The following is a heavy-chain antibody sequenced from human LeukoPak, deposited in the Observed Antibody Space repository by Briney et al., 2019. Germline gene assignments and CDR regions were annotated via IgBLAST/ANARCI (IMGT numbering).Heavy chain of an antibody. Sequence: QSGGSLRLSCAASGFTFSSYWMSWVRQAPGKGLEWVANIKLDGSEKFYVDSVKGRFTVSRDNAKNSLYLQMNSLRAEDTAVYYCARDADLGATITGAFDIWGQGTMVTVSS. D-gene: IGHD5-24*01. J-gene: IGHJ3*02. CDR3: ARDADLGATITGAFDI. V-gene: IGHV3-7*01. CDR2: IKLDGSEK. CDR1: GFTFSSYW.